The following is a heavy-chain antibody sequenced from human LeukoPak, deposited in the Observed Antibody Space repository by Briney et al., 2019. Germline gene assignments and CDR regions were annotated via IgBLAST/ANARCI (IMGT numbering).Heavy chain of an antibody. CDR1: GFTFDDYA. CDR2: ISWNSRTI. D-gene: IGHD6-19*01. J-gene: IGHJ4*02. CDR3: AKGSSGWYSAVDY. Sequence: PGGSLRLSCAASGFTFDDYAMHWVRQAPGKGLEWVSGISWNSRTIGYADSVKGRFTISRDNAKNSLYLQMNSLRDEDTALYYCAKGSSGWYSAVDYWGQGTLVTVSS. V-gene: IGHV3-9*01.